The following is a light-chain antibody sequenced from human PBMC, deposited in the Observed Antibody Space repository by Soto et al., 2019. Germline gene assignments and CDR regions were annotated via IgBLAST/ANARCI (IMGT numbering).Light chain of an antibody. V-gene: IGLV1-47*01. CDR1: SSNIGSNH. CDR2: RSD. CDR3: SARDDILSGVV. J-gene: IGLJ2*01. Sequence: QSVLTQPPSASGTPGQRVTISCSGSSSNIGSNHVYWYQQFPGMAPKLLMYRSDQRPTGVPDRFSGSKSDTSASLAISGLRSDDEADYYCSARDDILSGVVFGGGTQLTVL.